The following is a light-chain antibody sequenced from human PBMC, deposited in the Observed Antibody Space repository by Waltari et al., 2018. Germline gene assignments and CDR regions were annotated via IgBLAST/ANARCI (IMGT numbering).Light chain of an antibody. J-gene: IGKJ1*01. CDR3: KQYNSYST. Sequence: DIQMTQSPSTLSASVGDRVTITCRASQSVSVWLAWYQQKPGKAPNLLIYKASNLESGVPSRFSGSGAGTEFTLTISSLQPDDFATYYCKQYNSYSTFGQGTKVEIK. V-gene: IGKV1-5*03. CDR1: QSVSVW. CDR2: KAS.